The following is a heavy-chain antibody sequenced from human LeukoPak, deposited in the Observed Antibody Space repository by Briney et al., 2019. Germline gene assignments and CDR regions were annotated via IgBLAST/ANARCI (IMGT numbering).Heavy chain of an antibody. J-gene: IGHJ6*03. CDR3: TTYRSADFWSGYYPRGYYYMDV. CDR2: IKSKTDGGTT. V-gene: IGHV3-15*01. D-gene: IGHD3-3*01. CDR1: GFTFSNVW. Sequence: GGSLRLSCAASGFTFSNVWMSWVRQAPGKGLEWVGRIKSKTDGGTTDYAAPVKGRFTISRDDSKNTLYLQMNSLKTEDTAVYYCTTYRSADFWSGYYPRGYYYMDVWGKGTTVTVSS.